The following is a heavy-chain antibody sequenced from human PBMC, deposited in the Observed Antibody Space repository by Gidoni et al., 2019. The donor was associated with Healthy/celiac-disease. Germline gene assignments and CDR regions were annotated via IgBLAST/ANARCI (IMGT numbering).Heavy chain of an antibody. CDR2: IRGSGGST. V-gene: IGHV3-23*01. CDR3: AKADAFDI. J-gene: IGHJ3*02. CDR1: FSSYA. Sequence: FSSYAMSWVRQAPGKGREWVSAIRGSGGSTYYADSVKGRFTISRDNSKNTLYLQMNSLRAEDTAVYYWAKADAFDIWGQGTMVTVSS.